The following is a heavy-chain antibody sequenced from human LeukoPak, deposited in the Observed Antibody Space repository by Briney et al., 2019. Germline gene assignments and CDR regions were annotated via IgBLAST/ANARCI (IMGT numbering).Heavy chain of an antibody. J-gene: IGHJ6*03. CDR3: ARDLPREGRYRVYYYMDV. V-gene: IGHV3-74*01. CDR2: INSDGSST. Sequence: GGSLRLSCAASGFTFSSYWMHWVRHAPGKGLVWVSRINSDGSSTSYADSVKGRFTISRDNAKNMLYLQMNSLRAEDTAVYYCARDLPREGRYRVYYYMDVWGKGTTVTVSS. CDR1: GFTFSSYW. D-gene: IGHD1-26*01.